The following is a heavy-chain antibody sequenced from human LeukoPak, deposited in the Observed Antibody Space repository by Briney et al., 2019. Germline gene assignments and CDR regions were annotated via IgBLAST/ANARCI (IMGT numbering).Heavy chain of an antibody. J-gene: IGHJ4*02. Sequence: GASVKVSCKTSGYTFATYSINWVRQAPGQGLEWMGWISGYSGCTNYAQKLQGRVTMTTDTSTTTAYMELRSLKSDDTAVYYCARGHSSGRDYYFDTWGQGTLVTVSS. CDR2: ISGYSGCT. CDR3: ARGHSSGRDYYFDT. CDR1: GYTFATYS. V-gene: IGHV1-18*01. D-gene: IGHD6-19*01.